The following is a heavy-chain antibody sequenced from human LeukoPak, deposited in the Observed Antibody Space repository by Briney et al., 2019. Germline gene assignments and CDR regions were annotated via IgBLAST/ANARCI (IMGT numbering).Heavy chain of an antibody. CDR3: ARDGQWLAGYYYDSSGPFDY. CDR2: ISSSSSYI. Sequence: GGSLRLXCAASGFTFSSYSMKWVRQAPGKGLELVSSISSSSSYIYYADSVKGRFTISRDNAKNSLYLQMNSLRAEDTAVYYCARDGQWLAGYYYDSSGPFDYWGQGTLVTVSS. CDR1: GFTFSSYS. V-gene: IGHV3-21*01. D-gene: IGHD3-22*01. J-gene: IGHJ4*02.